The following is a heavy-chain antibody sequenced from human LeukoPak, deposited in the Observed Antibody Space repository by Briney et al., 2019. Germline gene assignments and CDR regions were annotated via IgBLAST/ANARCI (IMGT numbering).Heavy chain of an antibody. CDR1: GFTFSSYW. J-gene: IGHJ6*03. CDR2: IKQDGSEK. Sequence: GGSLRLSCAASGFTFSSYWMSWVRQAPGKGLEWVANIKQDGSEKYYVDSVKGRFTISRDNAKNPLYLQMNSLRAEDTAVYYCARDGGYYYYYMDVWGKGTTVTVSS. D-gene: IGHD3-10*01. CDR3: ARDGGYYYYYMDV. V-gene: IGHV3-7*01.